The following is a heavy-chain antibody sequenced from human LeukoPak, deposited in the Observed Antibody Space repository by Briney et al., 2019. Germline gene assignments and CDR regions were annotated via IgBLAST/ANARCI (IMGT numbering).Heavy chain of an antibody. V-gene: IGHV4-30-4*01. Sequence: SETLSLTCTVSGGSISSGDYYWSWIRQPPGKGLEWIGYIYYSGSTYYNPSLKSRVTISVDTSKNQFSLKLSSVTAADTAVYYCAGDRDWRSMDYFDYWGQGTLVTVSS. CDR3: AGDRDWRSMDYFDY. CDR2: IYYSGST. J-gene: IGHJ4*02. CDR1: GGSISSGDYY. D-gene: IGHD3-9*01.